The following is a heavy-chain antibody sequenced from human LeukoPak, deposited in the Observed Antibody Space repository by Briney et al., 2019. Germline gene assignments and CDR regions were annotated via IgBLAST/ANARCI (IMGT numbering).Heavy chain of an antibody. CDR3: AKDQGYYDSSGPGEFDY. Sequence: QPGGSLRLSCAASGFTFSSYAMSWVRQAPGKGLEWVSAISGSGGSTYYADSVKGRFTISRDNSKNTLYLQMNSLRAEDTAVYYCAKDQGYYDSSGPGEFDYWGQGTLVTVSS. D-gene: IGHD3-22*01. CDR1: GFTFSSYA. J-gene: IGHJ4*02. CDR2: ISGSGGST. V-gene: IGHV3-23*01.